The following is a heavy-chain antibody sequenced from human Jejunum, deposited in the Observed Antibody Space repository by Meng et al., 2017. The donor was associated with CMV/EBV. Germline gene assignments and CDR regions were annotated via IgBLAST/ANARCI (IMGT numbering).Heavy chain of an antibody. V-gene: IGHV1-18*01. Sequence: VSCKACGSPVAAYGITWVRQATGQGLEWRGWVSGPNESRHDAQNFQGRVNMTTDTSTSTAYLEMRNLRSDDTAVDYCGRGEDAPLDFWGQGTLVTVSS. CDR2: VSGPNESR. D-gene: IGHD1-26*01. CDR3: GRGEDAPLDF. CDR1: GSPVAAYG. J-gene: IGHJ4*02.